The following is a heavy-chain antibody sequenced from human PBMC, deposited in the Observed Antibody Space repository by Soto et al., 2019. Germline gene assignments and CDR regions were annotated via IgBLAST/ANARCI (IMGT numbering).Heavy chain of an antibody. CDR2: ISYDGSNK. CDR1: GFTFSSYG. CDR3: AKDSSGYDFWSGYYYYYYYGMDV. D-gene: IGHD3-3*01. J-gene: IGHJ6*02. Sequence: SLRLSCAASGFTFSSYGMHWVRQAPGKGLEWVAVISYDGSNKYYADSVKGRFTISRDNSKNTLYLQMNSLRAEDTAVYCCAKDSSGYDFWSGYYYYYYYGMDVWGQGTTVTVSS. V-gene: IGHV3-30*18.